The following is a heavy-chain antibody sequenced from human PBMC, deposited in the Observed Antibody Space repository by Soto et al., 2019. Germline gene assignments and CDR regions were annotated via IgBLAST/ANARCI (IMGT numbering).Heavy chain of an antibody. V-gene: IGHV1-8*01. J-gene: IGHJ4*02. Sequence: QVQLVQSGAEVKKPGASVKVSCKASGYTFTSYDVNWVRQATGQGLEWMGWMNPNRGNTGYAQKFQGRVTMTRNTSISTAYMELSGLRSKDTAVYYCARELTMIVDNWGQGTLVAVSS. D-gene: IGHD3-22*01. CDR3: ARELTMIVDN. CDR2: MNPNRGNT. CDR1: GYTFTSYD.